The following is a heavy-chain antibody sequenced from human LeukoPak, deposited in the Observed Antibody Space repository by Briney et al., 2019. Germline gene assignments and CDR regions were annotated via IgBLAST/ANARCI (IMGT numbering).Heavy chain of an antibody. V-gene: IGHV1-24*01. CDR2: FDPEDGET. CDR3: ATARLWLNPRIDY. CDR1: GYTLTELS. D-gene: IGHD5-18*01. Sequence: ASVTVSFKVSGYTLTELSMHWVRQAPGKGLEWMGGFDPEDGETIYAQKFQGRVTMTEDTSTDTAYMELSSLRSEDTAVYYCATARLWLNPRIDYWGQGTLVTVSS. J-gene: IGHJ4*02.